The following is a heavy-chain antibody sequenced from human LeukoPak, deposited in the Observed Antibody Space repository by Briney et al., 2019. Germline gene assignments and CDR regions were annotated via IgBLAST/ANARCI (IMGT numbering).Heavy chain of an antibody. J-gene: IGHJ5*02. CDR3: ARHFMEAMVRGVPRNWFDP. Sequence: PSETLSLTCAVSGGSISSNSYYWGWIRQPPGKGLEWIGSIYYSGSTYYNPSLKSRVTISVDTSKNQFSLQLSSVTAADTAVYYCARHFMEAMVRGVPRNWFDPWGQGTLVTVSS. V-gene: IGHV4-39*01. CDR2: IYYSGST. CDR1: GGSISSNSYY. D-gene: IGHD3-10*01.